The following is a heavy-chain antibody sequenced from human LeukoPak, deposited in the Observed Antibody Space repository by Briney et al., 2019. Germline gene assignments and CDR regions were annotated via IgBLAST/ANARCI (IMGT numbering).Heavy chain of an antibody. CDR1: GYSISSGYY. V-gene: IGHV4-38-2*02. CDR2: IYHSGST. Sequence: PSETLSLTCTVSGYSISSGYYWGWIRQPPGKGLEWIGSIYHSGSTYYNPSLKSRVTISVDTSRNQFSLKLSSVTAADTAVYYCARDPQWQVVVAATCWFDPWDQGTLVTVSS. CDR3: ARDPQWQVVVAATCWFDP. J-gene: IGHJ5*02. D-gene: IGHD2-15*01.